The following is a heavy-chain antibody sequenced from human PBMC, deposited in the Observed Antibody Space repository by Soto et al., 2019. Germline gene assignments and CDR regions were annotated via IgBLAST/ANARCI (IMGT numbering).Heavy chain of an antibody. J-gene: IGHJ5*02. CDR3: AGDIEQLVRGGWLDP. CDR2: ICSSGNP. Sequence: SETLSLTCTVSGGFISSGDYYWSWIRQPPCKGLEWIGDICSSGNPYYTPSLKSRVTISAYASKTTFSLTRSSVAAADTAMFYCAGDIEQLVRGGWLDPGGQETLVTVSS. D-gene: IGHD6-6*01. V-gene: IGHV4-30-4*01. CDR1: GGFISSGDYY.